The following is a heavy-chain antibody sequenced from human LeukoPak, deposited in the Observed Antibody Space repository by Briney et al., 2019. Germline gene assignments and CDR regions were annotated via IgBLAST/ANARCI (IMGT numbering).Heavy chain of an antibody. D-gene: IGHD3-16*01. J-gene: IGHJ4*02. CDR2: MNHSGST. CDR1: GGSFSGYY. CDR3: ARLSAPYTGPSLLDFDY. Sequence: PSETLSLTCAVYGGSFSGYYWSWIRQPPGKGLEWIGEMNHSGSTNYNPSLKSRVTISVDTSKNQFSLKLSSVTAADTALYYCARLSAPYTGPSLLDFDYWGQGTLVTVSS. V-gene: IGHV4-34*01.